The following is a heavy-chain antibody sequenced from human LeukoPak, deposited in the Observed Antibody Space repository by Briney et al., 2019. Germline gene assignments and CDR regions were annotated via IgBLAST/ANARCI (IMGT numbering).Heavy chain of an antibody. D-gene: IGHD2-15*01. Sequence: SETLSLTCAVYGGSFSGYYWSWIRQPPGKGLEWIGGINHSGSTNYNPSLKSRVTISVDTSKNQFSLKLSSVTAADTAVYYCARVLGYCSGGSCYESYFDYWGQGTLVTVSS. V-gene: IGHV4-34*01. CDR2: INHSGST. J-gene: IGHJ4*02. CDR3: ARVLGYCSGGSCYESYFDY. CDR1: GGSFSGYY.